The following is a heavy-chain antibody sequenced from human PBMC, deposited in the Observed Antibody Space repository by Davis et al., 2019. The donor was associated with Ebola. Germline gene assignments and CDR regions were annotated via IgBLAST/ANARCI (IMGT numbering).Heavy chain of an antibody. CDR1: GGSISSYY. Sequence: MPSETLSLTCTVSGGSISSYYWRWIRQPPGKGLEWIGYIYYSGSTNYNPSLKSRVTISVDTSKNQFSLKLSSVTAADTAVYYCARVGTTVTTGWFDPWGQGTLVTVSS. V-gene: IGHV4-59*01. J-gene: IGHJ5*02. CDR2: IYYSGST. CDR3: ARVGTTVTTGWFDP. D-gene: IGHD4-17*01.